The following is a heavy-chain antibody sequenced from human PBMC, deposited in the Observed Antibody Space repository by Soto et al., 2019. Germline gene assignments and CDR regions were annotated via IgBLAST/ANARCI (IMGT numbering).Heavy chain of an antibody. CDR1: GYTFTSYA. V-gene: IGHV1-3*01. CDR2: INAGNGNT. Sequence: ASVKVSCKASGYTFTSYAMHWVRQAPGQRLEWMGWINAGNGNTKYSQKLEGRVTITRDTSASTAYTELSSLRSEDTAVYYCARDLGYCSGGSCMANCFDPWGQGTLVTVSS. CDR3: ARDLGYCSGGSCMANCFDP. J-gene: IGHJ5*02. D-gene: IGHD2-15*01.